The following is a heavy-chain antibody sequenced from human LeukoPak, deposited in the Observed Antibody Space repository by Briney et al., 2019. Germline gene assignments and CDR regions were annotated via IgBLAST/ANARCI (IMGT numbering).Heavy chain of an antibody. CDR2: ISYNGIT. CDR3: ARRDSSSWRNWFDP. V-gene: IGHV4-59*08. Sequence: PSETLSLTCTVSGGSISEYYWSWIRQPPGKGLEWIAYISYNGITNYNPSLKSRVTISVDTSKNQFSLKLSSVTAADTAVYYCARRDSSSWRNWFDPWGQGTLVTVSS. CDR1: GGSISEYY. J-gene: IGHJ5*02. D-gene: IGHD6-13*01.